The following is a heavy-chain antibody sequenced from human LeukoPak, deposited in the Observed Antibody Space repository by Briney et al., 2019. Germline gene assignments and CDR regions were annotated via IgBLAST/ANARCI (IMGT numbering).Heavy chain of an antibody. CDR2: IYYTGST. Sequence: PSETLSLTCTISGGSVSDYYWSWIRQSPGKGLEWIGYIYYTGSTTYNPSLKSRVTMSADTSKNQFSLNLNSVTAADTAVYFCARGPYSYDSSGAFDIWGQGTMVTVSS. CDR1: GGSVSDYY. CDR3: ARGPYSYDSSGAFDI. J-gene: IGHJ3*02. V-gene: IGHV4-59*02. D-gene: IGHD3-22*01.